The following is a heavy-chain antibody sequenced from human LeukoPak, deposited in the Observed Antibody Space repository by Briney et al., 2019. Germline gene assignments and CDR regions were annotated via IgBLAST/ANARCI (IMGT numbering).Heavy chain of an antibody. CDR1: GFTFSSYA. CDR3: ARVLSIADDAFDI. Sequence: GGSLRLSCAASGFTFSSYAMSWVRQAPGKGLEWVANIKQDGSEKYYVDSVKGRFTISRDNAKNSLYLQMNSLRAEDTAVYYCARVLSIADDAFDIWGQGTMVTVSS. J-gene: IGHJ3*02. V-gene: IGHV3-7*01. D-gene: IGHD6-6*01. CDR2: IKQDGSEK.